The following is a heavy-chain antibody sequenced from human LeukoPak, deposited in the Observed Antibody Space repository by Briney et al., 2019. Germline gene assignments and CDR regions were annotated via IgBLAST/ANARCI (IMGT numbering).Heavy chain of an antibody. J-gene: IGHJ4*02. CDR1: GGSISSGGYS. D-gene: IGHD1-1*01. CDR2: IYHSGST. Sequence: SQTLSLTCAVSGGSISSGGYSWSWIRQPPGKGLEWIGYIYHSGSTYYNPSLESRVTISVDRSKNQFSLRLSSVTAADTAMYYCARGRNDFDYWGQGTLVTVSS. V-gene: IGHV4-30-2*01. CDR3: ARGRNDFDY.